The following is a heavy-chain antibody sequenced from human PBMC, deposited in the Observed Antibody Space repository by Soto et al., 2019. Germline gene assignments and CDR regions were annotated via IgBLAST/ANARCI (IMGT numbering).Heavy chain of an antibody. CDR1: GFPFSNYA. J-gene: IGHJ4*02. D-gene: IGHD3-16*01. V-gene: IGHV3-23*01. CDR3: ARAPSEYIWGSYLRYYEY. Sequence: EVQILESVGGLVQPGGSLRLSCAASGFPFSNYAMAWVRQAPGKGLEWVSAISGTTGHAFYADSVKDRFTISRDNSKNTLYLQMDSLRAEDTAVYHCARAPSEYIWGSYLRYYEYWGQGTLVTVSS. CDR2: ISGTTGHA.